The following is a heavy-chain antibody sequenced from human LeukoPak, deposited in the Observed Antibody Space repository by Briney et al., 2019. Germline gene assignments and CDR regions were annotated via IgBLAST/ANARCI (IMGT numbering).Heavy chain of an antibody. D-gene: IGHD2-15*01. CDR1: GYSISSGYY. V-gene: IGHV4-38-2*01. CDR2: IYHSGST. Sequence: SETLSLTCAVSGYSISSGYYWGWIRQPPGKGLEWIGSIYHSGSTYYNPSLESRVTISVDTSKNQFSLKLSSVTAADTAVYYCASRLGYCSGGSCYLGGWFDPWGQGTLVTVSS. J-gene: IGHJ5*02. CDR3: ASRLGYCSGGSCYLGGWFDP.